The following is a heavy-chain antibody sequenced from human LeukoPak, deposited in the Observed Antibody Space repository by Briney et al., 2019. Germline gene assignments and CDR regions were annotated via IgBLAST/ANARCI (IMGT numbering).Heavy chain of an antibody. CDR3: AKRVAHSSGAYWDY. J-gene: IGHJ4*02. CDR1: GFTFSSYG. Sequence: GGSLRLSCEASGFTFSSYGMSWVRQAPGKGLEWVSAISGGGGGTYYVDSVKGRFTISRDNSKNTLYLQMNSLRAEDAAVYFCAKRVAHSSGAYWDYWGQGILVTVSS. CDR2: ISGGGGGT. D-gene: IGHD6-19*01. V-gene: IGHV3-23*01.